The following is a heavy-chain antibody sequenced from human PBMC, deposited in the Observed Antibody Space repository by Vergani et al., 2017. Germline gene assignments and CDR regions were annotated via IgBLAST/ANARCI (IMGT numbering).Heavy chain of an antibody. CDR3: AREKNRTAADY. Sequence: EVLLVESGGGPVKPGGSLRLSCVVSGFTFSSYSMNWVRQAPGKGLEWVSSISSSSSYIYYADSVKGRFTISRDNAKNSLYLQMNSLRAEDTAVYYCAREKNRTAADYWGQGTLVTVSS. V-gene: IGHV3-21*02. CDR2: ISSSSSYI. CDR1: GFTFSSYS. J-gene: IGHJ4*02. D-gene: IGHD1-14*01.